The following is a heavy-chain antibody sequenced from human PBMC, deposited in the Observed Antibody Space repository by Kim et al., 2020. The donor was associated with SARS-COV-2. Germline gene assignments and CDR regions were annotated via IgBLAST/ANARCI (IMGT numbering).Heavy chain of an antibody. V-gene: IGHV3-53*01. CDR2: IYSGGST. CDR1: GFTVSSNY. J-gene: IGHJ6*02. Sequence: GGSLRLSCAASGFTVSSNYMSWVRQAPGKGLEWVSVIYSGGSTYYADSVKGRFTISRDNSKNTLYLQMNSLRAEDTAVYYCARDNSDEGSSSWYRPITYYGMDVWGQGTTVTVSS. CDR3: ARDNSDEGSSSWYRPITYYGMDV. D-gene: IGHD6-13*01.